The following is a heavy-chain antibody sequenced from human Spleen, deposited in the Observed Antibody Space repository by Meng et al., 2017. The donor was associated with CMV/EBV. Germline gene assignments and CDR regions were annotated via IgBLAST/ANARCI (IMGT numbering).Heavy chain of an antibody. CDR1: GGSISSGDYY. D-gene: IGHD6-13*01. CDR2: IYYTGST. CDR3: ARVGQQLVLDY. J-gene: IGHJ4*02. V-gene: IGHV4-30-4*02. Sequence: SETLSLTCTVSGGSISSGDYYWSWIRQPPGKGLEWIGYIYYTGSTYYNPSLKSRVTISVDTSKNQFSLKLSSVTAADTAVYYCARVGQQLVLDYWGQGTLVTVSS.